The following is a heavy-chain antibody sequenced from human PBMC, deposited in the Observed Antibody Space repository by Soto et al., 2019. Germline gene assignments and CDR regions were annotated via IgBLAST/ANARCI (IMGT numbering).Heavy chain of an antibody. CDR3: ARDTQQLVRSLSWFDP. D-gene: IGHD6-13*01. J-gene: IGHJ5*02. CDR1: GGTFSSYA. Sequence: SVKVSCKASGGTFSSYAISWVRQAPGQGLEWMGGIIPIFGTANYAQKFQGRVTITADESTSTAYMELSSLRSEDTAVYYCARDTQQLVRSLSWFDPWGQGTLVTVSS. CDR2: IIPIFGTA. V-gene: IGHV1-69*13.